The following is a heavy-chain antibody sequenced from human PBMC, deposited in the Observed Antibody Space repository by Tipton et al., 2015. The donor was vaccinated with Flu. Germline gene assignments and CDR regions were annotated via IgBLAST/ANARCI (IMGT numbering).Heavy chain of an antibody. V-gene: IGHV4-59*01. CDR1: GGSISPFF. D-gene: IGHD3-22*01. J-gene: IGHJ3*01. Sequence: TLSLTCTVSGGSISPFFWTWVRQPPGKGLEWIAYIYYSGSTNLNPSLKSRLTLSVDTSNKQLSLRLRSVTAADTAVYYCARLSRNNYDSPIDVWGQGTMVTVSS. CDR3: ARLSRNNYDSPIDV. CDR2: IYYSGST.